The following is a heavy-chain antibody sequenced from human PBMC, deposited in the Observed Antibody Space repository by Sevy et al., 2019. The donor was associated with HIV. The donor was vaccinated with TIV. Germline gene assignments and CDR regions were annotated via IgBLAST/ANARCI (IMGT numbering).Heavy chain of an antibody. Sequence: GGSLRLSCAASGFTFSTYGMHWVRQAPGKGLEWVAVIWFDGSNTYYADSVKGRFTISRDIAKNTLHLQMNSLRAEDTAVYYWARYLEFYDYGDYGPAFMPDYWGQGTLVTVSS. CDR1: GFTFSTYG. J-gene: IGHJ4*02. V-gene: IGHV3-33*01. CDR2: IWFDGSNT. D-gene: IGHD4-17*01. CDR3: ARYLEFYDYGDYGPAFMPDY.